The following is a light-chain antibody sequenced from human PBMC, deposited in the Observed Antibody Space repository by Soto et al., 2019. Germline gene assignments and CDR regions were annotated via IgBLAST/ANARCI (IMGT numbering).Light chain of an antibody. CDR1: QDISNY. J-gene: IGKJ3*01. CDR2: VAS. Sequence: DIQMTQSPSSLSASVGDRVTITCRASQDISNYLAWYQQKPGEVPKILIYVASTLQSGVPSRFSGSGSGTDFTLTISSLQPEDVATYYCQKCDSAPFTFGPGPKVDI. CDR3: QKCDSAPFT. V-gene: IGKV1-27*01.